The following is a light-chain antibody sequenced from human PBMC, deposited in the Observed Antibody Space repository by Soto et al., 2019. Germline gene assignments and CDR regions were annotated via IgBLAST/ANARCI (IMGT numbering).Light chain of an antibody. Sequence: QSALAQPASVSGSPGQSITISCTGASGYVGTYSLVSWYQQHPGKAPKVVIYEGHKRPSGVPDRFSGSTSVNTASLTISGLQTDDEADYYCSSYTSSTTRVFGTGTKVTVL. CDR2: EGH. CDR3: SSYTSSTTRV. J-gene: IGLJ1*01. V-gene: IGLV2-14*02. CDR1: SGYVGTYSL.